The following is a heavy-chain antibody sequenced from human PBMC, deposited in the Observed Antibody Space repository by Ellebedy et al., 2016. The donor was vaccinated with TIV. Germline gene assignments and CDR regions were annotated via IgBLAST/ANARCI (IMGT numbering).Heavy chain of an antibody. CDR2: IWSDGTTK. CDR3: AREIIYGGYYFDY. CDR1: GFTFSSYG. Sequence: GESLNISXAASGFTFSSYGMHWVRPAPGKGLEWVAVIWSDGTTKYYSDSVKGRFTISRDNSKNTLYLQMNSLRAEDTAVYYCAREIIYGGYYFDYWGQGTLVTVSS. V-gene: IGHV3-33*01. D-gene: IGHD4-23*01. J-gene: IGHJ4*02.